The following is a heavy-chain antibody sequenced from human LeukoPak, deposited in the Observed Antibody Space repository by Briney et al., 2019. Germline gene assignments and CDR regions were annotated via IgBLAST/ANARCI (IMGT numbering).Heavy chain of an antibody. CDR1: GDSISSSSYY. V-gene: IGHV4-39*01. Sequence: SETLSLTCTVSGDSISSSSYYWGWIRQPPGKGLEWIGSIYYSGSTYYNPSLKSRVTISVDTSKNQFSLKLSSVTAADTAVYYCARHTAAAGPLDYWGQGTLVTVSS. D-gene: IGHD6-13*01. J-gene: IGHJ4*02. CDR2: IYYSGST. CDR3: ARHTAAAGPLDY.